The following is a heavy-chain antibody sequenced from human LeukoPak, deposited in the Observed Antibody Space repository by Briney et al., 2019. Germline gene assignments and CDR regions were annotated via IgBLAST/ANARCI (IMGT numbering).Heavy chain of an antibody. CDR2: IKYDGSEK. V-gene: IGHV3-7*03. J-gene: IGHJ4*02. CDR1: GITFSSYW. Sequence: GGSLRLSCAASGITFSSYWMSWVRQAPGKGLEWVAKIKYDGSEKYYVDSVKGRFTISRDNAKNSLYLQMNSLRAEDTAVYYCAIQFRGTIWGQGTLVTVSS. CDR3: AIQFRGTI. D-gene: IGHD5-24*01.